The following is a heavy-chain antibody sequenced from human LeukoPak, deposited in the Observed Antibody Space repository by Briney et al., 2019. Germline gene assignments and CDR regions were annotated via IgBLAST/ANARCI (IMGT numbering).Heavy chain of an antibody. V-gene: IGHV3-74*01. J-gene: IGHJ4*02. CDR1: GFTFSSYW. Sequence: GGSLRLSCAASGFTFSSYWMHWVRHAPGKGLVWVSRINSDGSSTSYADSVKGRFTISRDNAKKTLYLQMNSLRAEDTAVYYCGRVGGPGAVDYWGQGTLVTVSS. CDR2: INSDGSST. D-gene: IGHD2-2*01. CDR3: GRVGGPGAVDY.